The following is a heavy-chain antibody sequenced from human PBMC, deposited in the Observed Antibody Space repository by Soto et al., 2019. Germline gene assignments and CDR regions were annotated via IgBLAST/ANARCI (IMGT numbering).Heavy chain of an antibody. D-gene: IGHD1-26*01. CDR2: TYHSGST. CDR1: GGSISSSNW. Sequence: QVQLQESGPGLVKPSGTLSLTCAVSGGSISSSNWWSWVRQPPGKGLEWIGETYHSGSTNYNPSLKSRVTITGDKSKNQFSLKLSSVTAADTAVYYCAREGLVGATTGAFDIWGRGTMVTVSS. V-gene: IGHV4-4*02. J-gene: IGHJ3*02. CDR3: AREGLVGATTGAFDI.